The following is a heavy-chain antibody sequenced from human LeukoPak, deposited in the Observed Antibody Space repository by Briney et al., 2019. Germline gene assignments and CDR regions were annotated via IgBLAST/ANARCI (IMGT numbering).Heavy chain of an antibody. CDR2: ISGSGGST. CDR1: GFTFSSYA. J-gene: IGHJ4*02. V-gene: IGHV3-23*01. Sequence: GGSLRLSCAASGFTFSSYAMSWVRQAPGKGLEWVSAISGSGGSTYYADSVKGRLTISRDNSKNTLYLQMNSLRAEDKAVYYCAKVGYSSGWYGEYYFDYWGQGTLVTVSS. D-gene: IGHD6-19*01. CDR3: AKVGYSSGWYGEYYFDY.